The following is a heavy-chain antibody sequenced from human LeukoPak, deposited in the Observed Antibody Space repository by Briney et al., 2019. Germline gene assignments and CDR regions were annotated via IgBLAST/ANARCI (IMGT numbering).Heavy chain of an antibody. J-gene: IGHJ4*02. Sequence: SGTLSLTCAVSGGSISSSNWWSWVRQPPGKGLEWIGEIYHSGSTNYNPSLKSRVTISVDKSKNQFSLKLSSVTAADTAVYYCARDFTGPVYYYGSGSYYGGDYWGQGTLVTVSS. CDR3: ARDFTGPVYYYGSGSYYGGDY. CDR1: GGSISSSNW. V-gene: IGHV4-4*02. D-gene: IGHD3-10*01. CDR2: IYHSGST.